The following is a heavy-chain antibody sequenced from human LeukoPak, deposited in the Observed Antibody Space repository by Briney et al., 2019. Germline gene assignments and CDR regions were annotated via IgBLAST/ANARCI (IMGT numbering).Heavy chain of an antibody. Sequence: ASVKVSCKSSGYTFTGYYMHWVRQAPGQGLEWMGWINPNSGGTNYAQKFQGRVTMTRDTSISTAYMELSRLRSDDTAVYYCARDLYVQTYYYCYMDVWGKGTTVTVSS. CDR2: INPNSGGT. J-gene: IGHJ6*03. V-gene: IGHV1-2*02. D-gene: IGHD3-16*01. CDR1: GYTFTGYY. CDR3: ARDLYVQTYYYCYMDV.